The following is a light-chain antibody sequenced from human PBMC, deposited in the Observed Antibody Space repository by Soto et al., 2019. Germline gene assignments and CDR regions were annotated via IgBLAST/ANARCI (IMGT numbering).Light chain of an antibody. CDR2: YDS. CDR1: NIGSKS. V-gene: IGLV3-21*04. CDR3: QVWDSSSDHVV. J-gene: IGLJ2*01. Sequence: SYERTQPPSVSVAPGKTARITCGGNNIGSKSVQWYQQKPGQAPVLVIYYDSDRPSGIPERFSGSNSGNTATLTISRVEAGDEADYYCQVWDSSSDHVVFGGGTKVTVL.